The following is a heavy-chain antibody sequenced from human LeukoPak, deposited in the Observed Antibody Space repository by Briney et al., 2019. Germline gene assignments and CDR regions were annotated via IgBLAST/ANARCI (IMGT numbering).Heavy chain of an antibody. V-gene: IGHV3-30-3*01. J-gene: IGHJ4*02. CDR3: AKDFGCGAGACHLFYFDS. CDR1: GFTFSSYA. CDR2: MSYDGSNK. D-gene: IGHD2-21*02. Sequence: PGGSLRLSCAASGFTFSSYAMHWVRQAPGKGLEWVAVMSYDGSNKYYADSVKGRFTISRDNSKNTLYLQMNSLRAEDTAVYYCAKDFGCGAGACHLFYFDSWGQGTLVTVSS.